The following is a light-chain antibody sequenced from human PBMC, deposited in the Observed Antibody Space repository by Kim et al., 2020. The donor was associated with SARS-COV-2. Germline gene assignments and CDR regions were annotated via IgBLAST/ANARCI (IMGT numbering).Light chain of an antibody. Sequence: SSELTQDPAVSVALGQTVRITCQGDSLRSYYASWYQQKPGQAPVLVIYGKNNRPSGIPDRFSGSSSGNTASLTITGAQAEDEADYYCNSRDSSGHVVFVG. J-gene: IGLJ2*01. CDR3: NSRDSSGHVV. CDR2: GKN. CDR1: SLRSYY. V-gene: IGLV3-19*01.